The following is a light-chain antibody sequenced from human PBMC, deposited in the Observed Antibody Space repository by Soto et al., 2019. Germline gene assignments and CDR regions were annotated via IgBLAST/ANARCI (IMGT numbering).Light chain of an antibody. V-gene: IGKV3-15*01. CDR1: QTVSSN. CDR3: QQYNTWPRT. Sequence: EIVMTQSPVTLSVSPLERASLXRRASQTVSSNLAWYQHKPGQAPRLLIYGASTRATDFPARFSGSGSGTEFTLTISSLQSEDIAVYYCQQYNTWPRTFGQGTKVDIK. CDR2: GAS. J-gene: IGKJ1*01.